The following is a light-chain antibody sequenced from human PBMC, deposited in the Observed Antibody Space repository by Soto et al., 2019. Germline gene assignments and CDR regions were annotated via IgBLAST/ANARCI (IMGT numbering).Light chain of an antibody. V-gene: IGKV3-15*01. CDR2: GAS. CDR1: QSVSSN. J-gene: IGKJ2*01. CDR3: QQYNNWPRVT. Sequence: EIVMTQSPATLSVSPGERATLSCRASQSVSSNLAWYQQKPGQAPRLLIYGASTRATGIPARFSGSGSGTEFTLTISSRQSEDFAFYYCQQYNNWPRVTFGQGTKLEIK.